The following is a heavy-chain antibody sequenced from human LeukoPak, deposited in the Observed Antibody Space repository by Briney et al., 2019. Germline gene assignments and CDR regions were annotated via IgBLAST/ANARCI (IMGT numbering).Heavy chain of an antibody. Sequence: SETLSLTCAVYGGSFSGYYWSWIRQPPGKGLEWIGEINHSGSTNYNPSLKSRVTISVDTSKSQFSLKLSSVTAADTAVYYCARGSFFGRYCSGGSCSRLDYWGQGTLVTVSS. CDR1: GGSFSGYY. V-gene: IGHV4-34*01. J-gene: IGHJ4*02. D-gene: IGHD2-15*01. CDR2: INHSGST. CDR3: ARGSFFGRYCSGGSCSRLDY.